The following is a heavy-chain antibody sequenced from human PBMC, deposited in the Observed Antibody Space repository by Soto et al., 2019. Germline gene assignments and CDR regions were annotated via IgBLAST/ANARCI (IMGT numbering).Heavy chain of an antibody. CDR1: GDSVSSNSAA. CDR3: ARDPQYSSSSITRYYYRIAV. J-gene: IGHJ6*02. Sequence: SQTLSLTCAISGDSVSSNSAAWTWIRQSPSRGLEWLGRTYYRSNWYNDYAVSVKSRITXNPDTSKNKFSLQLNAVTPEQTAVYYCARDPQYSSSSITRYYYRIAVWTQGTTVTGAS. CDR2: TYYRSNWYN. V-gene: IGHV6-1*01. D-gene: IGHD6-6*01.